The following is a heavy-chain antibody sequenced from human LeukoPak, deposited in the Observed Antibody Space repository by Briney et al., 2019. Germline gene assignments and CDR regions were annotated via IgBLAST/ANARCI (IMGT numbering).Heavy chain of an antibody. Sequence: SETLSLTCTVSGGSISSYYWSWIRQPPGKGLEWIGYIYYSGSTNYNPSLKSRVTISVDTSKNQFSLKLSSVTAADTAVYYCARGGYDSSGDPLDYWGQGTLVTVSS. CDR3: ARGGYDSSGDPLDY. V-gene: IGHV4-59*01. CDR2: IYYSGST. D-gene: IGHD3-22*01. J-gene: IGHJ4*02. CDR1: GGSISSYY.